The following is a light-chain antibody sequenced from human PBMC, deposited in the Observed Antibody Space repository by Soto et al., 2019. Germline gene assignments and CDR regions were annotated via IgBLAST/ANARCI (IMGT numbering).Light chain of an antibody. CDR1: SSDVGNYNY. CDR2: EGT. V-gene: IGLV2-23*03. CDR3: CSYSSRSTFV. J-gene: IGLJ2*01. Sequence: QSALTQPASVSGSPGQSITISCTGTSSDVGNYNYVSWYQQYPGKAPKLMISEGTKRPSGVSNRFSGSKSGNTASLTISGLQPEDEADYYCCSYSSRSTFVFGGGTKLTVL.